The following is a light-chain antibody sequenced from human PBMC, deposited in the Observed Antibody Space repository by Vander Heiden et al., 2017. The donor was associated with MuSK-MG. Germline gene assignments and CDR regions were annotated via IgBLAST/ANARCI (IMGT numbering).Light chain of an antibody. V-gene: IGLV2-23*02. CDR1: SSDVALYNL. J-gene: IGLJ2*01. Sequence: QSALTQPASVSGSPGQSITISCAGGSSDVALYNLVSWYQHHPGKAPKLIMYEVSKRPSGVSTRFSASKSGYTASLTISGLQADDEADYYCSSYTHPHSVIFGGGTKLTVL. CDR3: SSYTHPHSVI. CDR2: EVS.